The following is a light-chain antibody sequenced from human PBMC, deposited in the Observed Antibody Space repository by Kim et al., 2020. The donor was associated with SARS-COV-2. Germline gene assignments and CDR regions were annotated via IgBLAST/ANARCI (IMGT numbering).Light chain of an antibody. Sequence: SYELTQPPSVSVAPGKTARITCGGNNIGSKSVHWYQQKPGQAPVLVIYYDSDRPSGIPERFSGSNSGNTATLTISRVEAGDEADYYCQVWDSSSDHWVFGGGTPADRP. V-gene: IGLV3-21*04. CDR3: QVWDSSSDHWV. CDR2: YDS. CDR1: NIGSKS. J-gene: IGLJ3*02.